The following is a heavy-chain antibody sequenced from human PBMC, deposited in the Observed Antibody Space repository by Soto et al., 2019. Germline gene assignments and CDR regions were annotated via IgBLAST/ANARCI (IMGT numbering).Heavy chain of an antibody. CDR3: TRVAATVKYDF. D-gene: IGHD5-18*01. V-gene: IGHV3-48*01. CDR2: ISSSSTTI. J-gene: IGHJ4*02. Sequence: EVQLVESGGGLVQPGGSLRLSCTASGFPLSDHTMHWVRQAPGKGLEWVSYISSSSTTIYYADSVKGRFTISRDNAKNSLYLHMSSLRAEDTAVFYCTRVAATVKYDFWGQGTLVTVSS. CDR1: GFPLSDHT.